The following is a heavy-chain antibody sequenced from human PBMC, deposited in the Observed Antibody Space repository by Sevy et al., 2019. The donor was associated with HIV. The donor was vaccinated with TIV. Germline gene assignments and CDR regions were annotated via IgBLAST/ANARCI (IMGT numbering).Heavy chain of an antibody. V-gene: IGHV3-53*01. CDR2: IYAGGGT. CDR1: GLSFTRNY. CDR3: ASQLGIGAFDI. Sequence: GGSLRLSCAASGLSFTRNYLAWVRRAPGKGLGGASVIYAGGGTYYADSVKGRFTVSRDKAKNTLYYQMNSLRAEDTAVYYCASQLGIGAFDIWGQGTMVTVSS. J-gene: IGHJ3*02. D-gene: IGHD7-27*01.